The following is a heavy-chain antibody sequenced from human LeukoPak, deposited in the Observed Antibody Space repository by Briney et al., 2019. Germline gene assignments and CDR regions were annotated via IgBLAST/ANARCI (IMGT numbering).Heavy chain of an antibody. CDR3: ARGSGSYFRFDP. V-gene: IGHV1-2*06. D-gene: IGHD1-26*01. J-gene: IGHJ5*02. Sequence: ASVKVSCKASGYTFTGYYMHWVRQPPGQGLEWMGRINPNSGGTNYAQKFQGRVTMTRDTSISTAYMELSRLRSDDTAVYYCARGSGSYFRFDPWGQGTLVTVSS. CDR1: GYTFTGYY. CDR2: INPNSGGT.